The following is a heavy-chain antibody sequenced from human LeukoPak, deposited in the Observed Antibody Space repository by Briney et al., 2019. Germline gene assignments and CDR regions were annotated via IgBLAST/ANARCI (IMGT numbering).Heavy chain of an antibody. CDR1: GFTFSTYA. Sequence: GGSLRLSCAASGFTFSTYAMSWVRQAPGKGLEWVSGISWNSGSIGYADSVKGRFTISRDNAKNSLYLQMNSLRAEDMALYYCAKGGGYSSGSLSVWGKGTTVTVSS. V-gene: IGHV3-9*03. CDR3: AKGGGYSSGSLSV. J-gene: IGHJ6*04. D-gene: IGHD6-19*01. CDR2: ISWNSGSI.